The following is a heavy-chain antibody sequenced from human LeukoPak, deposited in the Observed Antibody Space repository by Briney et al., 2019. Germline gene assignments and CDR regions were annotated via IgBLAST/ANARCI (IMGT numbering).Heavy chain of an antibody. CDR3: ARGDCSNCYNTDV. CDR1: GYIFTDYA. V-gene: IGHV1-3*01. D-gene: IGHD2-2*01. Sequence: ASVKVSCKASGYIFTDYAMHWVRQAPRQRPEWMGWINSGNGDTKYSQTFQDRVTITRDTSASTAYMELSSLRSEDTAVYYCARGDCSNCYNTDVWGKGTTVTVSS. CDR2: INSGNGDT. J-gene: IGHJ6*04.